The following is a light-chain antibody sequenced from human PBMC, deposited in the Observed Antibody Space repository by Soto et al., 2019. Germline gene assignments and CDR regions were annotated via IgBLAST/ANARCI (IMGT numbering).Light chain of an antibody. Sequence: EIVLTQSPATLSLSPGERATLSCRASQSVSSYLAWYQQKPGPAPRLLIYDASNMATGIPARFSGSGSGSDFTLTISSLEPEDFAVYYCQQYYSTPPMYTFGQGTKLEIK. CDR1: QSVSSY. CDR2: DAS. CDR3: QQYYSTPPMYT. V-gene: IGKV3-11*01. J-gene: IGKJ2*01.